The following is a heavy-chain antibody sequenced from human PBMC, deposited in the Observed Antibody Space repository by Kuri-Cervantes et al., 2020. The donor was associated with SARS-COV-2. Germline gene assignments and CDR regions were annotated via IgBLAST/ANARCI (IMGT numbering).Heavy chain of an antibody. CDR2: IYYSGST. D-gene: IGHD2-2*01. CDR1: GGSISSYY. J-gene: IGHJ6*03. V-gene: IGHV4-59*12. CDR3: ARVVPAADEGLYYYMDV. Sequence: SETLSLTCTVSGGSISSYYWSWIRQPPGKGLEWIGYIYYSGSTNYNPSLESRVTISVDTSKNQFSLKLSSVTAADTAVYYCARVVPAADEGLYYYMDVWGKGTTVTVSS.